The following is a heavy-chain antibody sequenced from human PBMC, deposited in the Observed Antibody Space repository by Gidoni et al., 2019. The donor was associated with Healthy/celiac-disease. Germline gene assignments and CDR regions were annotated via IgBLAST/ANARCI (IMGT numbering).Heavy chain of an antibody. Sequence: QVQLQQWGAGLLKPSETLSLTCAVYGGSFSGYYWSWIRQPPGKGLEWIGEINHSGSTNYNPSLKSRVTISVDTSKNQFSLKLSSVTAADTAVYYCARGILGYYDFWWPAPQANWFDPWGQGTLVTVSS. CDR3: ARGILGYYDFWWPAPQANWFDP. D-gene: IGHD3-3*01. V-gene: IGHV4-34*01. CDR2: INHSGST. CDR1: GGSFSGYY. J-gene: IGHJ5*02.